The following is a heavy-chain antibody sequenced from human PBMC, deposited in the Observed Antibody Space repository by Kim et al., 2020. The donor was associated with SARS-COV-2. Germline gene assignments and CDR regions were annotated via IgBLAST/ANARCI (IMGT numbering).Heavy chain of an antibody. J-gene: IGHJ4*02. CDR3: AREWTGYTLDY. CDR2: T. V-gene: IGHV4-4*02. D-gene: IGHD3-9*01. Sequence: TNYSPTLKSRVTISVDKSKNQFSQKLSSVTAADTAVYYCAREWTGYTLDYWGQGTLVTVSS.